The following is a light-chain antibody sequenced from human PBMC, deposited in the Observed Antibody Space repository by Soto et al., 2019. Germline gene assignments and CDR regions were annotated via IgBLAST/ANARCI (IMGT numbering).Light chain of an antibody. V-gene: IGKV3-20*01. J-gene: IGKJ3*01. CDR2: GAS. CDR3: QQYGSSLFT. CDR1: QSVSSSN. Sequence: EIVLTQTPGTPSLSPGERATLSCRASQSVSSSNLAWYQQKPGQAPRLLIYGASSRATGIPDRFSGSGSGTDFTLTISRLEPVDFAVYYCQQYGSSLFTFGPGTKVDIK.